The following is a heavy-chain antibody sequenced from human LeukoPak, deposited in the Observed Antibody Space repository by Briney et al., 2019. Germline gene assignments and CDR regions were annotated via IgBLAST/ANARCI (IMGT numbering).Heavy chain of an antibody. J-gene: IGHJ6*03. CDR3: ARTTEGGYTYNYFYYYYMDV. Sequence: GSLRLSCAASGFTFSSYSMNWVRQPPGKALEWIGYIYYSGSTNYNPSLKSRVTISVDTSKNQFSLKLSSVTAADTAVYYCARTTEGGYTYNYFYYYYMDVWGKGTTVTISS. CDR1: GFTFSSYS. D-gene: IGHD5-18*01. CDR2: IYYSGST. V-gene: IGHV4-59*01.